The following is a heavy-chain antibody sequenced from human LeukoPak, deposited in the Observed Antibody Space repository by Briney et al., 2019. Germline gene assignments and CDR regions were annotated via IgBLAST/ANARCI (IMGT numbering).Heavy chain of an antibody. V-gene: IGHV4-38-2*02. CDR3: AGLNDYVRY. CDR2: IYHSGST. D-gene: IGHD4-17*01. Sequence: SETLSLTCTVSGYSISSGYYWGWIRQPPGKGLEWIGSIYHSGSTYYNPSLKSRVTISVDTSKNQFSLKLSSVTAADTAVYYCAGLNDYVRYWGQGTLVTVSS. CDR1: GYSISSGYY. J-gene: IGHJ4*01.